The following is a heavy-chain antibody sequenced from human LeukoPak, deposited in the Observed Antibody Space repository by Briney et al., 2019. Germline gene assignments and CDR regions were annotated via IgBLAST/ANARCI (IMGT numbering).Heavy chain of an antibody. D-gene: IGHD3-22*01. Sequence: GGSLRLSCAASGFTFSSYSMNWVRQAPGKGLEWVSYISSSSSTIYYADSVKGRFAISRDNSKNTLYLQMNSLRADDTAVYYCAKWEGYDSSGYGDYWGQGTLVTVSS. J-gene: IGHJ4*02. CDR3: AKWEGYDSSGYGDY. V-gene: IGHV3-48*01. CDR1: GFTFSSYS. CDR2: ISSSSSTI.